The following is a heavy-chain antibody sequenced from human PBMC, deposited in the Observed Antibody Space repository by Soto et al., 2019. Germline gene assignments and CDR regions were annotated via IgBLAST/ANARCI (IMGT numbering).Heavy chain of an antibody. CDR1: GGSFSGYY. D-gene: IGHD3-10*01. CDR3: ARRYLRVRGFDY. CDR2: INHTGST. J-gene: IGHJ4*02. V-gene: IGHV4-34*01. Sequence: QVQLQQWGAGLLKPSETLSLTCAVYGGSFSGYYWSWIRQPPGKGLEWIGEINHTGSTNYNPSVKRRVTISGDTSKNQFSLKLSSVTAADTAVYYCARRYLRVRGFDYWGQGTLVTVSS.